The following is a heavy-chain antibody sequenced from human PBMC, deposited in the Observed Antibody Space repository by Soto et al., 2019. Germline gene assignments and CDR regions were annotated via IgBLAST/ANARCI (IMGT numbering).Heavy chain of an antibody. D-gene: IGHD6-19*01. V-gene: IGHV3-30-3*01. CDR2: ISYDGSNK. CDR3: ARDPPNSSGWTCYFDY. CDR1: GFTFSSYA. Sequence: QVQLVESGGGVVQPGRSLRLSCAASGFTFSSYAMHWVRQAPGKGLEWVAVISYDGSNKYYADSVKGRFTISRDNSKNTLYLQMNSLRAEDTAVYYCARDPPNSSGWTCYFDYWGQGTLVTVSS. J-gene: IGHJ4*02.